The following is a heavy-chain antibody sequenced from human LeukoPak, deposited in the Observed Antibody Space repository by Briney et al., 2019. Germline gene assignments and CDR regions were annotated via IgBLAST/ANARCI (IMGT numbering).Heavy chain of an antibody. CDR2: IYHSGST. CDR1: GGSISSSNW. CDR3: ARVYYDSSGYYYSVTFDY. D-gene: IGHD3-22*01. Sequence: SETLSLTCAVSGGSISSSNWWSWVRQPPGKGLEWIGEIYHSGSTNYNPSLKSRVTISVDKSKNQFSLKLSSVTAADTAVHYCARVYYDSSGYYYSVTFDYWGQGTLVTVSS. J-gene: IGHJ4*02. V-gene: IGHV4-4*02.